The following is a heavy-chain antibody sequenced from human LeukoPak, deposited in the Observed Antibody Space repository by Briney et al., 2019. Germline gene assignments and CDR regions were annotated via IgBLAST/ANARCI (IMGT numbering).Heavy chain of an antibody. J-gene: IGHJ4*02. D-gene: IGHD3-22*01. CDR3: ARGYYDSSGYSFDY. CDR2: INPNSGGT. Sequence: GASVKVSCKASGYTFTGYFIHWVRQAPGQGLEWMGWINPNSGGTNYAQKFQGRVTITRNTSISTAYMELSSLRSEDTAVYYCARGYYDSSGYSFDYWGQGTLVTVSS. V-gene: IGHV1-2*02. CDR1: GYTFTGYF.